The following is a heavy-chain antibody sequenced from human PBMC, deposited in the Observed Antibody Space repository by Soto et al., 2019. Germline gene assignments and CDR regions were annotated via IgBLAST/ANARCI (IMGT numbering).Heavy chain of an antibody. CDR2: VFYTGGAY. D-gene: IGHD3-3*01. CDR1: GGSLSSRDYS. V-gene: IGHV4-30-4*01. CDR3: ARDSVRFGPALDN. Sequence: QVQLQESGPGLVKPSQTLPLTCTVSGGSLSSRDYSWSWIRQPPGKGLEWIGFVFYTGGAYYYNPSLKSRVTISVDTSKNQFSLKLTSVTAADTAVYYCARDSVRFGPALDNWGQGTLVTVSS. J-gene: IGHJ4*02.